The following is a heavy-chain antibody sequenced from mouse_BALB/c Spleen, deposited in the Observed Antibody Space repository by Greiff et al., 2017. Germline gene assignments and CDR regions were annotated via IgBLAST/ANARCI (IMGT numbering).Heavy chain of an antibody. CDR3: ARERGYDGYYYAMDY. D-gene: IGHD2-14*01. J-gene: IGHJ4*01. V-gene: IGHV5-4*02. CDR1: GFTFSDYY. CDR2: ISDGGSYT. Sequence: EVMLVESGGGLVKPGGSLKLSCAASGFTFSDYYMYWVRQTPEKRLEWVATISDGGSYTYYPDSVKGRFTISRDNAKNNLYLQMSSLKSEDTAMYDCARERGYDGYYYAMDYWGQGTSVTVSS.